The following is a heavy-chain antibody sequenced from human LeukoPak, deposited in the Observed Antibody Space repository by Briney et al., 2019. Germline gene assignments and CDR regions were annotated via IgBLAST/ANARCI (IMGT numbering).Heavy chain of an antibody. D-gene: IGHD3-22*01. Sequence: GGSLRLSCAASGFTFCSYAMSWVRQAPGKGLEWVSALSGSGGSTYYADSVKGRFTISRDKSANTMSLQMNSLRVDDTAVYYCAHSYDFDSSGYHRPPGFWGGGTLVTVSS. J-gene: IGHJ4*02. V-gene: IGHV3-23*01. CDR2: LSGSGGST. CDR3: AHSYDFDSSGYHRPPGF. CDR1: GFTFCSYA.